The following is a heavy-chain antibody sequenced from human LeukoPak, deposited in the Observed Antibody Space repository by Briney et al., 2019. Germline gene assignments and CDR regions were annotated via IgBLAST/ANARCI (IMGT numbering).Heavy chain of an antibody. Sequence: GGSLRLSCAASGFTFSSYNMSWVRQAPGKGLEWVSSISSSSRYIYYADSVKGRFSISRDNAENSLYLQMNSLRAEDTAVYFCARGEYSYGDYFEYWGQGTLVTVSS. D-gene: IGHD5-18*01. CDR3: ARGEYSYGDYFEY. V-gene: IGHV3-21*01. CDR1: GFTFSSYN. J-gene: IGHJ4*02. CDR2: ISSSSRYI.